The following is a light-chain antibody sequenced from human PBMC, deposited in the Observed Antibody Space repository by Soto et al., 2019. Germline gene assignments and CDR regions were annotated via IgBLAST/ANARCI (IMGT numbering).Light chain of an antibody. CDR3: QSYDSSLSGYV. CDR1: SSNIGAGYD. J-gene: IGLJ1*01. V-gene: IGLV1-40*01. Sequence: QSVLTQPPSVSGAPGQRVSISCTGSSSNIGAGYDVHWYQQLPGTAPKLLIYGTSNRPSGVPDRFSGSKSGTSASLDITGLEAEDEADYYCQSYDSSLSGYVFGIGTKLTVL. CDR2: GTS.